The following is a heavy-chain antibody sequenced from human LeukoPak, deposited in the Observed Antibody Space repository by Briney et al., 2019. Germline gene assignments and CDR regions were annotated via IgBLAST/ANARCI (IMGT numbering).Heavy chain of an antibody. CDR2: INHSGST. CDR1: GGSFSGYY. V-gene: IGHV4-34*01. J-gene: IGHJ4*02. CDR3: ARGLPSLY. Sequence: PSETLSLTCAVYGGSFSGYYWSWIRQPPGNGLEWIGEINHSGSTNYNPSLKSRVTISVDTSKNQFSLKLSSVTAADTAVYYCARGLPSLYWGQGTLVTVSS.